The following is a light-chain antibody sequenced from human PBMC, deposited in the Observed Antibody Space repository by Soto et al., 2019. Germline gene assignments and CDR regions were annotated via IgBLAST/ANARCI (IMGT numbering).Light chain of an antibody. CDR3: QQYGSSPQT. V-gene: IGKV3-20*01. CDR1: LGVSSSY. J-gene: IGKJ1*01. CDR2: GAS. Sequence: EIVLTQSPDTLSLPPGESATLSCRASLGVSSSYIAWYQQKPGQAPRLLIHGASSRAAGVPDRFSGSGSGTDFTLTIGRLEPEDIAVYYCQQYGSSPQTFGQGTKVDI.